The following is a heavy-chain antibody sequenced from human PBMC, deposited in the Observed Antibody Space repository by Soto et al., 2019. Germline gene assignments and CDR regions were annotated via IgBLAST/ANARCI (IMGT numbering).Heavy chain of an antibody. J-gene: IGHJ6*02. CDR1: GVTFSSYS. V-gene: IGHV3-21*01. Sequence: GGSLRLSCAASGVTFSSYSMNWVRQAPGKGLEWVSSISSSSSYIYYADSVKGRFTISRDNAKNSLYLQMNSLRAEDTAVYYCARDLCYGDYANYYGMDVWGQGTTVTVSS. CDR3: ARDLCYGDYANYYGMDV. CDR2: ISSSSSYI. D-gene: IGHD4-17*01.